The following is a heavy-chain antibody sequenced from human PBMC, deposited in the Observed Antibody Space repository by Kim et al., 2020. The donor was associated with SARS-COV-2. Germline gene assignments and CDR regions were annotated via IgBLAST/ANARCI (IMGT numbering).Heavy chain of an antibody. CDR1: GGSISSSSYY. J-gene: IGHJ4*02. CDR2: IYYSGST. D-gene: IGHD5-18*01. V-gene: IGHV4-39*07. Sequence: SETLSLTCTVSGGSISSSSYYWGWIRQPPGKGLEWIGSIYYSGSTYYNPSLKSRVTISVDTSKNQFSLKLSSVTAADTAVYYCARDLSYGPSPFDYWGQGTLVTVSS. CDR3: ARDLSYGPSPFDY.